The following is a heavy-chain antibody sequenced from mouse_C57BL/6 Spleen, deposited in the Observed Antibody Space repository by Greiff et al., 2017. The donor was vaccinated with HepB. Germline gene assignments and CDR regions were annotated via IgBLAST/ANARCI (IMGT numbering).Heavy chain of an antibody. CDR3: ARGGDQLRLSAWFAD. CDR1: GYTFTSYW. CDR2: IYPSDSET. D-gene: IGHD3-2*02. J-gene: IGHJ3*01. Sequence: QVQLQQPGAELVRPGSSVKLSCKASGYTFTSYWMDWVKQRPGQGLEWIGNIYPSDSETHYNQKFKDKATLTVDKYSSTAYMQLSSLTSEDSAVYYCARGGDQLRLSAWFADWGQGTLVTVSA. V-gene: IGHV1-61*01.